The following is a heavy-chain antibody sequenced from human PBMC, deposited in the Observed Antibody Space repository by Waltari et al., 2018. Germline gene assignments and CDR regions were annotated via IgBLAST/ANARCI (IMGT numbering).Heavy chain of an antibody. D-gene: IGHD6-13*01. CDR2: ISWNSGSI. V-gene: IGHV3-9*03. CDR1: GFTFDDYA. J-gene: IGHJ4*02. CDR3: AKGPYSSSWYYFDY. Sequence: EVQLVESGGGLVQPGRSLRLSCAASGFTFDDYAMHWVRQAPGKGLEWVSGISWNSGSIGHADSVKGRFTNSRDNAKNSLYLQRNSLRAEDMALYYCAKGPYSSSWYYFDYWGQGTLVTVSS.